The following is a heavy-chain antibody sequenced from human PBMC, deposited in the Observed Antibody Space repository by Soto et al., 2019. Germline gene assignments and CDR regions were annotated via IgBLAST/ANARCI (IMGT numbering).Heavy chain of an antibody. D-gene: IGHD6-13*01. CDR3: ARDLSWAFDH. CDR1: GFSFRDHS. V-gene: IGHV3-48*02. J-gene: IGHJ4*02. CDR2: IRGTTTI. Sequence: GGSLRLSCAASGFSFRDHSMNWVRQAPGKGLEWISYIRGTTTISYADSVKGRFTISRDNAENSLYLQMNSLRDEDTAVCYCARDLSWAFDHWGQGALVTVSS.